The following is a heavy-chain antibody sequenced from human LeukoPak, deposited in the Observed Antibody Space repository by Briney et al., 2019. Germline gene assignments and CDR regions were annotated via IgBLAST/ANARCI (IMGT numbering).Heavy chain of an antibody. CDR3: ARGKSYGDYDY. D-gene: IGHD4-17*01. V-gene: IGHV4-59*01. CDR1: GGSSSSYY. Sequence: SETLSLTCTVSGGSSSSYYWSWIRQPPGKGLEWIRYSHYSGNTNYNPSLKSRVTILLDTSKNQFSLKLTSVTAADTAVYYCARGKSYGDYDYWGQGALVTVSS. J-gene: IGHJ4*02. CDR2: SHYSGNT.